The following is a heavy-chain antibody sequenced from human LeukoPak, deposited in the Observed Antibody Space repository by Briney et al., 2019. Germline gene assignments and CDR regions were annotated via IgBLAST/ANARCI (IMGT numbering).Heavy chain of an antibody. Sequence: PGRSLRLSCAASGFTFDDYAMYWVRQSPGKGLEWVSGISWNRGSTGYADSVRGRFTISRDNAKKSLYLQMNSLRDEDTALYSCAKDQATFGIYAYGMAVWGQGTKVTVSS. D-gene: IGHD3-3*01. J-gene: IGHJ6*02. V-gene: IGHV3-9*01. CDR3: AKDQATFGIYAYGMAV. CDR2: ISWNRGST. CDR1: GFTFDDYA.